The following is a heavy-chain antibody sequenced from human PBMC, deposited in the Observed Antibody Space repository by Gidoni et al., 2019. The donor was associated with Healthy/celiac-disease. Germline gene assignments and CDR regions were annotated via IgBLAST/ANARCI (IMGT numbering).Heavy chain of an antibody. CDR2: IYYSGST. Sequence: QVQLQESGPGLVKPSETLSLTCTVSGGSISSYYWSWIRQPPGKGLEWIGYIYYSGSTNYNPSLKSRVTISVDASKNQFSLKLSSVTAADTAVYYCARDVDCSGGSCTGPAFDIWGQGTMVTVSS. J-gene: IGHJ3*02. CDR1: GGSISSYY. D-gene: IGHD2-15*01. CDR3: ARDVDCSGGSCTGPAFDI. V-gene: IGHV4-59*01.